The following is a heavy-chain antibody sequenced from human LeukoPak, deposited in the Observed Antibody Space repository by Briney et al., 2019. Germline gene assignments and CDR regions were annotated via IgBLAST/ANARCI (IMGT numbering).Heavy chain of an antibody. D-gene: IGHD3-10*01. Sequence: ASVKVSCKVSGYTLTELSMHWVRQAPGQGLEWMGWINPNSGGTNYAQKFQGRVTMTRDTSISTAYMELSRLRSDDTAVYYCARGSRRTGSMVRGVSDFDYWGQGTLVTVSS. V-gene: IGHV1-2*02. CDR2: INPNSGGT. J-gene: IGHJ4*02. CDR1: GYTLTELS. CDR3: ARGSRRTGSMVRGVSDFDY.